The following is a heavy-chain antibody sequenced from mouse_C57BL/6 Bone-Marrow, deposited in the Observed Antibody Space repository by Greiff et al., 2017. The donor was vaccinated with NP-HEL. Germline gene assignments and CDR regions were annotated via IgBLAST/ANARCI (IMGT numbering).Heavy chain of an antibody. Sequence: VQLQQPGAELVKPGASVKLSCKASGYTFTSYWMQWVKQRPGQGLEWIGEIDPSDSYTNYNQKFKGKATLTVDTSSSTAYMQLSSVTSEDSAVYYCANYYYGSKGYFDYWGQGTTLTVSS. CDR2: IDPSDSYT. V-gene: IGHV1-50*01. D-gene: IGHD1-1*01. CDR3: ANYYYGSKGYFDY. CDR1: GYTFTSYW. J-gene: IGHJ2*01.